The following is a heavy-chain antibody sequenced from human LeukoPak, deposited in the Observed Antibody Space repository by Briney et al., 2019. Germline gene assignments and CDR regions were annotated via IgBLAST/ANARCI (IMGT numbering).Heavy chain of an antibody. Sequence: GGSLRLSCAASGFTFSSYAMSWVRQAPGKGLEWVSAISGSGGSTYYADSVKGRFTISRDNSKNTLYLQMNSLRAEDTAVYYCAKDHGYSSSWYLGYFDYWGQGTLVTVSS. V-gene: IGHV3-23*01. J-gene: IGHJ4*02. D-gene: IGHD6-13*01. CDR3: AKDHGYSSSWYLGYFDY. CDR2: ISGSGGST. CDR1: GFTFSSYA.